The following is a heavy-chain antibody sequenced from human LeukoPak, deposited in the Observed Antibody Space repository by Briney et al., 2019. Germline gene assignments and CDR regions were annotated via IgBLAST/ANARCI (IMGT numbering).Heavy chain of an antibody. D-gene: IGHD5-24*01. V-gene: IGHV5-51*01. CDR2: IYPGDSDI. CDR3: ARLEVEMATVYFDY. J-gene: IGHJ4*02. Sequence: GASLQISGEGSGSIFTSYWIGWGRQLPGKGVEGMGIIYPGDSDIRYSPSFQGQVTISADKSISTAYLQWSSLKASDTAMYYCARLEVEMATVYFDYWGQGILVTVSS. CDR1: GSIFTSYW.